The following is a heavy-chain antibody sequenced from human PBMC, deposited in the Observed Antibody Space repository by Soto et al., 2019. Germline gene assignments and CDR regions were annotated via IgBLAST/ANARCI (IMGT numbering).Heavy chain of an antibody. D-gene: IGHD6-19*01. CDR2: TSYDEKNK. V-gene: IGHV3-30*04. J-gene: IGHJ4*02. Sequence: GGSLRLSCAASGFNFNTYTMHWVRQAPGKGLEWVATTSYDEKNKYHADSVKGRFTISRDNSKNTLYLQMNNLRGEDTAVYYCARPYSGGWSLPFDYWGQGTLVTVSS. CDR3: ARPYSGGWSLPFDY. CDR1: GFNFNTYT.